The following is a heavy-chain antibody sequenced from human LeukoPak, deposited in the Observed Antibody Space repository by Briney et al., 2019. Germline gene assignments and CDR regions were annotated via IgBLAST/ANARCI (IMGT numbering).Heavy chain of an antibody. J-gene: IGHJ4*02. CDR3: TRRDCSSTSCYPY. Sequence: GGSLKLSCAASGFTFSGSAMHWARQASGKGLEWVGRIRSRANSYATAYAASVKGRFTISRDDSKNTAYLQMNSLKTEDTAVYYCTRRDCSSTSCYPYWGQGTLVTVSS. V-gene: IGHV3-73*01. CDR2: IRSRANSYAT. D-gene: IGHD2-2*01. CDR1: GFTFSGSA.